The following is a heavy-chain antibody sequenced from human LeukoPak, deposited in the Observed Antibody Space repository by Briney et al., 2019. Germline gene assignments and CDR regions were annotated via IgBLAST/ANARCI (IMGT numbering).Heavy chain of an antibody. CDR2: ISDIGYTT. J-gene: IGHJ4*02. CDR1: GFTFSTYA. D-gene: IGHD3-22*01. CDR3: AKYYYDSSGYYDAAPLDS. V-gene: IGHV3-23*01. Sequence: PGGSLRLSCAASGFTFSTYAMSWVRQAPGKGLEWVSSISDIGYTTYYADSVRGRFTISRDNSKNTVYLQMIGLTAEDTAVYFCAKYYYDSSGYYDAAPLDSWGQGTLVTVFS.